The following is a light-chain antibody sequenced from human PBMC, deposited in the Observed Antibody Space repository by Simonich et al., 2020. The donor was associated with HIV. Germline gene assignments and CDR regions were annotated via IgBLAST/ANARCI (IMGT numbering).Light chain of an antibody. CDR1: QGISNS. V-gene: IGKV1-NL1*01. CDR3: QQYYSIPYT. Sequence: DIQMTQSLSSLSASVGDRVTITCRASQGISNSLAWYQQKPGKAPKLLLYTASRLESGVPSRFSGSGSGTDYTLTISSLQPEDFATYYCQQYYSIPYTFGLGTRLEIK. CDR2: TAS. J-gene: IGKJ2*01.